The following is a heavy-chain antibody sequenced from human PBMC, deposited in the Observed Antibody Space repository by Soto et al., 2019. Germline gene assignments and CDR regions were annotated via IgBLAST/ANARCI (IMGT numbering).Heavy chain of an antibody. V-gene: IGHV4-59*08. CDR2: IYYSGST. Sequence: QVQLQESGPGLVKPSETLSLTCTVSGGSISSDYWSWIRQPPGKGLEWIGYIYYSGSTNYNPSLKSRVTISVDTSKNQFSLKLSSVTAADTAVYYCARLTLRDYAFDIWGQGTMVTVSS. D-gene: IGHD3-10*01. J-gene: IGHJ3*02. CDR1: GGSISSDY. CDR3: ARLTLRDYAFDI.